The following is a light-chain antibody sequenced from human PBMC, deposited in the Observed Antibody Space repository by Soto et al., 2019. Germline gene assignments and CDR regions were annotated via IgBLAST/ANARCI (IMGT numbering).Light chain of an antibody. Sequence: QSALTQPASVSGSPGQSITISCSGSSGDVGAYNLVSWYQQHPGKAPRLIISDNHKRPSGIPDRFSGSKSGTSATLGITGLQAGDEGDYYCATWDSRLRALLFGGGTKLTVL. CDR2: DNH. CDR3: ATWDSRLRALL. J-gene: IGLJ2*01. V-gene: IGLV1-51*01. CDR1: SGDVGAYNL.